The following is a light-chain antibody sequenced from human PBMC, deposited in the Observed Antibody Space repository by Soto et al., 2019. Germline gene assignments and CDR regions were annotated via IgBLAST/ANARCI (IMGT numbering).Light chain of an antibody. V-gene: IGKV1-16*02. CDR3: QQYKSYPIT. CDR2: GAS. CDR1: QDISKS. J-gene: IGKJ5*01. Sequence: DTQMTQSPSSLSASVGDRVTITCRASQDISKSLVWFQQKPGKAPKPLIYGASSLQNGVPSKFSGSGSGTDFTLTITSMQTQDFATYYCQQYKSYPITFGQGTRLEIK.